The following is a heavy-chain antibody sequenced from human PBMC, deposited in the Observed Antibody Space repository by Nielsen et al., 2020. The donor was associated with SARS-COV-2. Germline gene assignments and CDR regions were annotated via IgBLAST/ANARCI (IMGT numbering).Heavy chain of an antibody. V-gene: IGHV3-33*03. Sequence: GGSLRLSCAASGFTFSSYGMHWVRQAPGKGLEWVAVIWYDGSNKYYADSVKGRFTISRDNAKNSLYLQMNSLRAEDTALYYCATLTFGAFDIWGQGTMVTVSS. CDR1: GFTFSSYG. D-gene: IGHD3-16*01. CDR3: ATLTFGAFDI. CDR2: IWYDGSNK. J-gene: IGHJ3*02.